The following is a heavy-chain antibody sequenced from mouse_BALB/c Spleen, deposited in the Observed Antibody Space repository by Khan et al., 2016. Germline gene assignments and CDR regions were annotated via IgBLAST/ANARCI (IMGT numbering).Heavy chain of an antibody. Sequence: EVQLQESGPGLVKPSQSLSLTCTVTGYSITSDYAWNWIRQFPGNKLEWMGYISYSGSTSYNPSLKSRISITRDTSTNPFFLQLNSVTTEDTATYYCARAPPRWYFDVWGAGTTVTVSS. V-gene: IGHV3-2*02. CDR3: ARAPPRWYFDV. CDR1: GYSITSDYA. J-gene: IGHJ1*01. CDR2: ISYSGST.